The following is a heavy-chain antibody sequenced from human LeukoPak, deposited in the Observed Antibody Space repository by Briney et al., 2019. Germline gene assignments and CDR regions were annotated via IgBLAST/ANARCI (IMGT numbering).Heavy chain of an antibody. V-gene: IGHV1-69*13. CDR2: IIPIFGTA. CDR1: GYTFTSYG. J-gene: IGHJ4*02. D-gene: IGHD6-13*01. CDR3: ARDRTMYSSSWDPFDY. Sequence: SVKVSCKASGYTFTSYGISWVRQAPGQGLEWMGGIIPIFGTANYAQKFQGKVTITADESMSTAYMELSSLRSEDTAVYYCARDRTMYSSSWDPFDYWGQGTLVTVSS.